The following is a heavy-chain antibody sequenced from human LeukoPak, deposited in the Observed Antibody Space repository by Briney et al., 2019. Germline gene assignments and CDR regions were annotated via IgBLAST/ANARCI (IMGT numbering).Heavy chain of an antibody. CDR3: AKDTVLLGYCSGGSCWGAFDI. Sequence: GGSLRLSCAASGFTFDDYTVHWVRQAPGKGLEWVSLISWDGGSTYYADSVKGRFTISRDNSKNSLYLQMNSLRTEDTALYYCAKDTVLLGYCSGGSCWGAFDIWGQGTMVTVSS. CDR1: GFTFDDYT. D-gene: IGHD2-15*01. CDR2: ISWDGGST. V-gene: IGHV3-43*01. J-gene: IGHJ3*02.